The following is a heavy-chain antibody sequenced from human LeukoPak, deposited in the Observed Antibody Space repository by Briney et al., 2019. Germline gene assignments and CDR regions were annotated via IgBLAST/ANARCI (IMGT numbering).Heavy chain of an antibody. CDR3: AKDDVTALIRYFQH. CDR1: GFTFSSYS. V-gene: IGHV3-23*01. J-gene: IGHJ1*01. Sequence: GGSLRLSCAASGFTFSSYSMNWVRQAPGKGLEWVSAVSSSGTSTYYADSVKGRFTISRDNSKNTLYLQMNSLRAEDTAVYYCAKDDVTALIRYFQHWGQGTLVTVSS. CDR2: VSSSGTST. D-gene: IGHD2-21*02.